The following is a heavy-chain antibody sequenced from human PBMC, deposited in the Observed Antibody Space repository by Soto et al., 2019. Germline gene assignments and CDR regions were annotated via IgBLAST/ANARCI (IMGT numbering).Heavy chain of an antibody. Sequence: QVQLVESGGGLVKPGGSLRLSCAASGFTFSDYYMSWIRQAPGKGLEWVSYISSSGSTIYYADSVKGRFTISRDKAKNSLYLQMNSLRAEDTAVYYCARVSYGLGYSRGIAAAGGFDPWGQGTLVTVSS. J-gene: IGHJ5*02. D-gene: IGHD6-13*01. CDR2: ISSSGSTI. CDR3: ARVSYGLGYSRGIAAAGGFDP. CDR1: GFTFSDYY. V-gene: IGHV3-11*01.